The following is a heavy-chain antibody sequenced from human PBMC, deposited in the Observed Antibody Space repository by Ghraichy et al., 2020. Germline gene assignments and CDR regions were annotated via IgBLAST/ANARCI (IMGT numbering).Heavy chain of an antibody. CDR1: GGSISSSSYY. CDR3: ARRGYCSGGSCYVVFDY. D-gene: IGHD2-15*01. J-gene: IGHJ4*02. Sequence: ESLNISCTVSGGSISSSSYYWGWIRQPPGKGLEWIGSIYYSGSTYYNPSLKSRVTISVDTSKNQFSLKLSSVTAADTAVYYCARRGYCSGGSCYVVFDYWGQGTLVTVSS. CDR2: IYYSGST. V-gene: IGHV4-39*01.